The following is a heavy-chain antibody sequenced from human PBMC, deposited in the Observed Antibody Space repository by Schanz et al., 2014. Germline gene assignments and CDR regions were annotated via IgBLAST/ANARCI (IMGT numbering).Heavy chain of an antibody. CDR1: GDTLSSYG. J-gene: IGHJ5*02. CDR2: IIPNLGSA. Sequence: QVQLVQSGAEVKKPGSSVTVSCKASGDTLSSYGISWGRQAPGQGVEWMGRIIPNLGSANYAQKFQGRVTITADKSTSTVYMELSSLRSEDTAIYYCARGNTIFGVVILGWLDPWGQGTLVTVSS. V-gene: IGHV1-69*04. D-gene: IGHD3-3*01. CDR3: ARGNTIFGVVILGWLDP.